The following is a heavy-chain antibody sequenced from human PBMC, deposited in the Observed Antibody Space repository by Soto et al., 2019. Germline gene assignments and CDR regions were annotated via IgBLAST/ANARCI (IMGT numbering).Heavy chain of an antibody. J-gene: IGHJ3*02. V-gene: IGHV1-46*01. D-gene: IGHD3-16*01. CDR1: GYTITSYY. Sequence: GASVKVSCKASGYTITSYYMHWVRQAPGQGLEWMGIINPRGGSTGYAQKFQGRATMSRDTSTSTVYMELSSLRSEDTAVYYCVRDRSDDKVWGSYSLGHGAFDIWGQGTMVTVSS. CDR2: INPRGGST. CDR3: VRDRSDDKVWGSYSLGHGAFDI.